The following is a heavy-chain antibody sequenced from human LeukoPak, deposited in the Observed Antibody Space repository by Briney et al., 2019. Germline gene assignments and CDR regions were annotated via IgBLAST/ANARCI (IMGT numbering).Heavy chain of an antibody. CDR3: ARRYSSSWYNY. CDR2: INHSGST. Sequence: PSETLSLTCTVSGGSIYNYYWSWIRQPPGKGLEWIGEINHSGSTNYNPSLKSRVTISVDTSKNQFSLKLSSVTAADTAVYYCARRYSSSWYNYWGQGTLVTVSS. D-gene: IGHD6-13*01. V-gene: IGHV4-34*01. CDR1: GGSIYNYY. J-gene: IGHJ4*02.